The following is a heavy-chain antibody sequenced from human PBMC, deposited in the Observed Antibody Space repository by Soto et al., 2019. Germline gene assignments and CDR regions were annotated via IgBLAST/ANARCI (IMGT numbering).Heavy chain of an antibody. D-gene: IGHD3-22*01. V-gene: IGHV3-48*03. Sequence: EVQLVESGGGLVQPGGSLRLSCAASGFTFSSYEMNWVRQAPGKGLEWVSYISSSGSTIYYADSVKGRFTISRDNAKNSLYLQMNSLRAEDTAVYYCASNSGYYYDSSGYSDFYYYYYGMDVWGQGTTVTVSS. CDR2: ISSSGSTI. J-gene: IGHJ6*02. CDR3: ASNSGYYYDSSGYSDFYYYYYGMDV. CDR1: GFTFSSYE.